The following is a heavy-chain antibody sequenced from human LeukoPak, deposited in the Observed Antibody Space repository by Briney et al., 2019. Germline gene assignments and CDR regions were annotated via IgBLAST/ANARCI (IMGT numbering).Heavy chain of an antibody. J-gene: IGHJ4*02. CDR2: ISAYNGNT. V-gene: IGHV1-18*01. CDR1: GYTFTSYG. Sequence: ASVKVSCKASGYTFTSYGISWVRQAPGQGLEWMGWISAYNGNTNYAQKLQGRVTMTTDTSTSTAYMELRSLRPDDTAVYYCARVKKDIVVVPAAMDYWGQGTLVTVSS. D-gene: IGHD2-2*01. CDR3: ARVKKDIVVVPAAMDY.